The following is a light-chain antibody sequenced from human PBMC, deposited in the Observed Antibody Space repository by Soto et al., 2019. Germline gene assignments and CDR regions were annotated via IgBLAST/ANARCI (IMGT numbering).Light chain of an antibody. CDR2: EVS. Sequence: QSALTQPASVSGSPGQSITISCTGTSSDVGGYNYVSWYQQHPGKAPKLMIYEVSNRPSGVSNRFSGSKSGNTASLTISWLHAEDPAAYYCSSYTSSSIDYVFGTGTKRTVL. J-gene: IGLJ1*01. CDR3: SSYTSSSIDYV. CDR1: SSDVGGYNY. V-gene: IGLV2-14*01.